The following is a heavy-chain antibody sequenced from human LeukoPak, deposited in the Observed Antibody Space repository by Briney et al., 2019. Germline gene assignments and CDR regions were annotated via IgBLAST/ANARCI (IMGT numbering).Heavy chain of an antibody. CDR2: INPNSGGT. V-gene: IGHV1-2*02. Sequence: ASVKVSCKASGSTFTGYYMHWVRQAPGQGLEWMGWINPNSGGTNYAQKFQGRVTMTRDTSISTAYMELSRLRSDDTAVYYCATRYEPNAFYDAFDIWGQGTMVTVSS. D-gene: IGHD3-3*01. CDR1: GSTFTGYY. CDR3: ATRYEPNAFYDAFDI. J-gene: IGHJ3*02.